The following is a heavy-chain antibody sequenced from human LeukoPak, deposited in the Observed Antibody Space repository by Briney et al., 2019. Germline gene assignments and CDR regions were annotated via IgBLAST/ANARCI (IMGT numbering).Heavy chain of an antibody. Sequence: PSETLSLTCTVSGGSISSGGYYWSWIRQHPGKGLEWIGYIYYSGSTYYNPSLKSRVTILVDTSKNQFSLKLSSVTAADTAVYYCARDSLLYYYDSSGYYIYYYYGMDVWGQGTTVTVSS. CDR2: IYYSGST. CDR3: ARDSLLYYYDSSGYYIYYYYGMDV. D-gene: IGHD3-22*01. CDR1: GGSISSGGYY. J-gene: IGHJ6*02. V-gene: IGHV4-31*03.